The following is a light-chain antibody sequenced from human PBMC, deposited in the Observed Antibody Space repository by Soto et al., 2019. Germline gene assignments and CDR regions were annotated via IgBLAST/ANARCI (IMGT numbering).Light chain of an antibody. CDR1: SSDVGAYNY. Sequence: QSALTQPASVSGSPGQSITVSCTGTSSDVGAYNYVSWYQHHPGKAPKLLIYEVVNRPSGISIRFSGSKSGNTASLAISGLQAEDEADYYYSSYTDSNTVVFGGGTKVTVL. CDR2: EVV. V-gene: IGLV2-14*01. CDR3: SSYTDSNTVV. J-gene: IGLJ2*01.